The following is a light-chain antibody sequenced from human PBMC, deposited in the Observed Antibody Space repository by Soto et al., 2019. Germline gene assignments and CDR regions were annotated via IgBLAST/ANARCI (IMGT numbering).Light chain of an antibody. Sequence: DIVMTQSPLSLPVTPGEPASISCRSSQSLLHSNGYNYLDWYLQKPGQSPQLLIYGVSTRATGIPDRFRGSGSGTDFTLTITRLEPEDFAVYWCQQYDESPIFGGGTKVEIK. J-gene: IGKJ4*01. CDR2: GVS. CDR1: QSLLHSNGYNY. V-gene: IGKV2-28*01. CDR3: QQYDESPI.